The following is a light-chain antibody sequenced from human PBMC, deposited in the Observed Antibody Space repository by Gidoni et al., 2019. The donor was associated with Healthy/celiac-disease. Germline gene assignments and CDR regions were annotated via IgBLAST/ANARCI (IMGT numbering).Light chain of an antibody. V-gene: IGKV1-5*03. CDR3: QQYNSPWT. Sequence: DIQMTQSPSTLSASVGDRVTITCRARQSISSWMAWYQQKQGKATKLLIYKASSLESGVPSRCSGSGSGTVFTLTISSLQPDVFATYYCQQYNSPWTFGQGTKVEIK. CDR1: QSISSW. CDR2: KAS. J-gene: IGKJ1*01.